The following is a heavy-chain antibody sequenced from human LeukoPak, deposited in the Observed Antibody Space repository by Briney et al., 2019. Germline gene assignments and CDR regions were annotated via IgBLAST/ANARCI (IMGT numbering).Heavy chain of an antibody. Sequence: SVKVSCKASGGSFRSHAISWVRQAPGHGLEWMGRIIPILGIANYAQKFQGRVTITADKSTSTAYMELSSLRSEHTAVYYCARGKASVAAAVPAFDYWGQGTLVTVSS. CDR3: ARGKASVAAAVPAFDY. CDR1: GGSFRSHA. J-gene: IGHJ4*02. CDR2: IIPILGIA. D-gene: IGHD6-13*01. V-gene: IGHV1-69*04.